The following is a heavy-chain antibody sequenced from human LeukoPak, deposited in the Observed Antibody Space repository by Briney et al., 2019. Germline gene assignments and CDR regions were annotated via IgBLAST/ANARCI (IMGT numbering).Heavy chain of an antibody. D-gene: IGHD4-23*01. CDR3: ARGGATVVMLRVDY. CDR2: IYYSGST. CDR1: GGSISSSSYY. Sequence: PSETLSLTCTVSGGSISSSSYYWGWIRQPPGKGLEWIGSIYYSGSTYYNPSLKSRVTISVDTSKNQFSLKLSSVTAADTAVYYCARGGATVVMLRVDYWGQGTLVTVSS. V-gene: IGHV4-39*07. J-gene: IGHJ4*02.